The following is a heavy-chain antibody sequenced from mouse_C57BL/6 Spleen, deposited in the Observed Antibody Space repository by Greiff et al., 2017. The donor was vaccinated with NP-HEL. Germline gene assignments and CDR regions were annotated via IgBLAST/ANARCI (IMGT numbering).Heavy chain of an antibody. D-gene: IGHD2-3*01. CDR1: GFTFSDYG. CDR3: ARGWDGYLDY. Sequence: EVKLMESGGGLVKPGGSLKLSCAASGFTFSDYGMHWVRQAPEKGLEWVAYISSGSSTIYYADTVKGRFTISRDNAKNTLFLQMTSLRSEDTAMYYCARGWDGYLDYWGQGTTLTVSS. CDR2: ISSGSSTI. V-gene: IGHV5-17*01. J-gene: IGHJ2*01.